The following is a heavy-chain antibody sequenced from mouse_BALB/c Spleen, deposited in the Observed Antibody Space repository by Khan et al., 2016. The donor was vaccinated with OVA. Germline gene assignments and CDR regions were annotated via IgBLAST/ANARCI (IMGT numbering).Heavy chain of an antibody. CDR3: TRDSLTGTGAMDY. V-gene: IGHV5-6-4*01. CDR2: ISSGGSYT. CDR1: GFTFSRYT. J-gene: IGHJ4*01. Sequence: EVKLVESGGGFVKPGGSLKLSCAASGFTFSRYTMSWVSQTPEKRLEWVATISSGGSYTYYPDSVKGRFTISRDKAKNTLYMQMSSLKSEDTAMDYCTRDSLTGTGAMDYWGQGTSVTVSS. D-gene: IGHD4-1*01.